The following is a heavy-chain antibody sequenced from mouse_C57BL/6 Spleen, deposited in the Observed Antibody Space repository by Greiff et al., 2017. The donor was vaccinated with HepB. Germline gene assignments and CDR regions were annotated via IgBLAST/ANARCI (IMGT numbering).Heavy chain of an antibody. CDR3: ARDDGYYEWYFDV. D-gene: IGHD2-3*01. V-gene: IGHV1-72*01. J-gene: IGHJ1*03. Sequence: QVQLKQPGAELVKPGASVKLSCKASGYTFTSYWMHWVKQRPGRGLEWIGRIDPNSGGTKYNEKFKSKATLTVDKPSSTAYMQLSSLTSEDSAVYYCARDDGYYEWYFDVWGTGTTVTVSS. CDR1: GYTFTSYW. CDR2: IDPNSGGT.